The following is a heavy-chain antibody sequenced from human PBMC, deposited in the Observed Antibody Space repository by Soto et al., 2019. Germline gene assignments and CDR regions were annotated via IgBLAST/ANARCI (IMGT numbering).Heavy chain of an antibody. V-gene: IGHV1-69*12. CDR2: IITIFGTT. CDR1: GGTFSNCA. Sequence: QVQLVQSGAEVKKPGSSVKVSCKASGGTFSNCASSWVRQAPGQGLEWMGGIITIFGTTNYAQKFQGRVTITADECTSTAYMELRSLRSEDTAVYYCARGDGSGRYYYYYGMDVWGQGTTVTVSS. J-gene: IGHJ6*02. D-gene: IGHD6-19*01. CDR3: ARGDGSGRYYYYYGMDV.